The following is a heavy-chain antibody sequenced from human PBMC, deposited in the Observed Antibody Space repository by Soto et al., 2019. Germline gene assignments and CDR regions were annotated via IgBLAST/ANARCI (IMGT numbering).Heavy chain of an antibody. V-gene: IGHV6-1*01. Sequence: SQTLSLTCAISGDSVSSNSAAWNWIRQSPSRGLEWLGRTYYRSKWYNDYAVSVKSRITINPDTSKNQFSLQLNSVTPEDTAVYYCARDLVVPAAIVYYGMDVWGKGATVTVSS. D-gene: IGHD2-2*01. CDR2: TYYRSKWYN. CDR3: ARDLVVPAAIVYYGMDV. CDR1: GDSVSSNSAA. J-gene: IGHJ6*04.